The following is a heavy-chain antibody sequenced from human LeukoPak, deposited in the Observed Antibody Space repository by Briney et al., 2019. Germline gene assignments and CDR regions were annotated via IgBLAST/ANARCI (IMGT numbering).Heavy chain of an antibody. Sequence: PSQTLSLTCAVSGGSISSGGYSWSWIRQPPGKGLEWIGYIYHSGSTYYNPSLKSRVTISVDRSKNQFSLKLSSVTAADTAVYYCARHIEHPSGSYYRFPDCWGQGTLVTVSS. J-gene: IGHJ4*02. CDR1: GGSISSGGYS. CDR3: ARHIEHPSGSYYRFPDC. V-gene: IGHV4-30-2*01. CDR2: IYHSGST. D-gene: IGHD1-26*01.